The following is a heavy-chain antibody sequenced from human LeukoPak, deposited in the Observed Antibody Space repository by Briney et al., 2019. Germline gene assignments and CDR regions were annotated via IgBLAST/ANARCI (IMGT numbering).Heavy chain of an antibody. CDR2: ISSSGSTI. V-gene: IGHV3-11*01. J-gene: IGHJ4*02. Sequence: LSLTCAVYGGSFSGYYWSWIRQAPGKGLEWVSYISSSGSTIYYADSVKGRFTISRDNAKNSLYLQMNSLRAEDTAVYYCARASSVLSWAFDYWGQGTLVTVSS. CDR1: GGSFSGYY. D-gene: IGHD3-16*01. CDR3: ARASSVLSWAFDY.